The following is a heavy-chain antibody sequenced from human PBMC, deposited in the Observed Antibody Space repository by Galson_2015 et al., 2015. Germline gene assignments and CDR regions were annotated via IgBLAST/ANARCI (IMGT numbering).Heavy chain of an antibody. D-gene: IGHD3-16*02. CDR3: ANPIGLAELSSYYYYMDV. Sequence: SLRLSCAASGFTFSSYAMSWVRQAPGKGLEWVSAISGSGGSTYYADSVKGRFTISRDNSKNTLYLQMNSLRAEDTAVYYCANPIGLAELSSYYYYMDVWGKGTTVTVSS. J-gene: IGHJ6*03. CDR2: ISGSGGST. CDR1: GFTFSSYA. V-gene: IGHV3-23*01.